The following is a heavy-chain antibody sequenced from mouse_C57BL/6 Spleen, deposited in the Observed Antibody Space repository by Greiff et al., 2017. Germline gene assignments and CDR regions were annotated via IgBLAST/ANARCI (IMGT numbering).Heavy chain of an antibody. D-gene: IGHD2-3*01. CDR2: IDPENGDT. J-gene: IGHJ4*01. CDR3: TPGMMEGRYAMCY. Sequence: VQLQQSGAELVRPGASVKLSCTASGFNIKDDYMHWVKQRPEQGLEWIGWIDPENGDTEYASKFQGKATITADTSSNTAYLQLSSLTSEDTAVYYCTPGMMEGRYAMCYWGQGTSVTVSS. V-gene: IGHV14-4*01. CDR1: GFNIKDDY.